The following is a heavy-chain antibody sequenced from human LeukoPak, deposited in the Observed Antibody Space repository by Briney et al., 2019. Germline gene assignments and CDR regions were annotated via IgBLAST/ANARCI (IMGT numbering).Heavy chain of an antibody. J-gene: IGHJ4*02. CDR1: GGSLSGYY. D-gene: IGHD2-2*01. V-gene: IGHV4-34*01. CDR2: INSGST. Sequence: SETLSLTCAVYGGSLSGYYWTWIRQPPGKGLEWIGEINSGSTNYNPSLKSRVTISVDTSKNQFSLKLTSVTAEDTAVYYCARDASPYCSSTSCYAQWGQGTLVTVSA. CDR3: ARDASPYCSSTSCYAQ.